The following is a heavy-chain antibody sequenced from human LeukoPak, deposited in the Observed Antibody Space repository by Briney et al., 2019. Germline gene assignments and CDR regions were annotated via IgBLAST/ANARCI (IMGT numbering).Heavy chain of an antibody. D-gene: IGHD4-17*01. CDR3: ASWAPYTATVTRVIYMDV. Sequence: PGGSLRLSCAASGFTFSSYSMNWVRQAPGKGLEWVSYISSSSTIYYADSVKGRFTISRDNAKNSLYLQMNSLRAEDTAVYYCASWAPYTATVTRVIYMDVWGKGTTVTVSS. CDR2: ISSSSTI. V-gene: IGHV3-48*01. CDR1: GFTFSSYS. J-gene: IGHJ6*03.